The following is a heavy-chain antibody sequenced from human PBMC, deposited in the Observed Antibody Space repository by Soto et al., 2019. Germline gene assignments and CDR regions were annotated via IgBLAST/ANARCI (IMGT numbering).Heavy chain of an antibody. CDR1: GGSVSSGSYY. J-gene: IGHJ4*02. CDR2: IYYSGST. Sequence: QVQLQESGPGLVKPSETLSLTCTVSGGSVSSGSYYWSWIRQPPGKGLEWIGYIYYSGSTNYNPSLKSRVTISVDTSKNQFSLKLSSVTAADTAVYYCARTAVGYCSGGSCYPFDYWGQGTLVTVSS. CDR3: ARTAVGYCSGGSCYPFDY. V-gene: IGHV4-61*01. D-gene: IGHD2-15*01.